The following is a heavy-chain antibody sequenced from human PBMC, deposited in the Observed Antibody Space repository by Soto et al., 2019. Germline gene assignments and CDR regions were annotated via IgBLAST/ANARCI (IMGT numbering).Heavy chain of an antibody. Sequence: SVKVSCKASGGTFNKYSIDWVRQAPGQGPEWMGGIVPLFATPNYAQKFQGRVTITADEVTNTVYMDLRSLRSEDTGVHYCARQFDHDRSGYYYAYWGQGTQVTVSA. J-gene: IGHJ4*02. D-gene: IGHD3-22*01. V-gene: IGHV1-69*13. CDR1: GGTFNKYS. CDR2: IVPLFATP. CDR3: ARQFDHDRSGYYYAY.